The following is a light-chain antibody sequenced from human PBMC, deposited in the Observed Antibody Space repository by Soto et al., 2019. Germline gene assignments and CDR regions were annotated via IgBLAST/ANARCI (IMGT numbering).Light chain of an antibody. CDR2: DAS. Sequence: EIVLTQSPVPLTLSPGERAPLPCRASQSINNYLAWYQQKPGQAPRLLIYDASNRATGIPARYSGSGSGTDFTLTISSLEPEDFAVYYCQQRFNWQVTFGQGTRLEIK. CDR1: QSINNY. CDR3: QQRFNWQVT. V-gene: IGKV3-11*01. J-gene: IGKJ5*01.